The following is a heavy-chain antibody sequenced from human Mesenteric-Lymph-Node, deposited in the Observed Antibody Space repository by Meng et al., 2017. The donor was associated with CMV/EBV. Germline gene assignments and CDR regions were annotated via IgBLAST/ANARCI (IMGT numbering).Heavy chain of an antibody. CDR2: IVVGSGNT. CDR1: GFTFTSSA. V-gene: IGHV1-58*01. CDR3: ASLSMVRGVIPSGDV. J-gene: IGHJ6*02. Sequence: SVKVSCKASGFTFTSSAVQWVRQARGQRLEWIGWIVVGSGNTNYAQKFQERVTITRDMSTSTAYMELSSLRSEDTAVYYCASLSMVRGVIPSGDVWGQGTTVTVSS. D-gene: IGHD3-10*01.